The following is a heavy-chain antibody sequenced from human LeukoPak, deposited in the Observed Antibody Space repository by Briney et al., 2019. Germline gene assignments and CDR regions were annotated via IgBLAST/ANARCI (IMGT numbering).Heavy chain of an antibody. CDR1: GGSISGNH. Sequence: KPSETLSLTCTVSGGSISGNHWSWIRQPAGKGLEWIGRIYSSGSTNYNPSLKSRVTMSVDTSKNQFSLKLTSVTAADTPVYYCTRVGSWAVDYWGQGILVTVSS. CDR3: TRVGSWAVDY. J-gene: IGHJ4*02. CDR2: IYSSGST. V-gene: IGHV4-4*07. D-gene: IGHD2-2*03.